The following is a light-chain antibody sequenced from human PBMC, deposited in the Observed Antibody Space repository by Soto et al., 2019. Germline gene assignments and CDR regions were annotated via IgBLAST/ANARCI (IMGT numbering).Light chain of an antibody. Sequence: EIVLTQPPGTLSLSPGERATLSCRASQSVSSSFLAWYQQKPGQAPRLLIYGASSRATGIPDRFSGSGSGTDFTLTIGRLEPEDFAVYYCQQYDNSPWTFGQGTKVEIK. J-gene: IGKJ1*01. CDR2: GAS. V-gene: IGKV3-20*01. CDR1: QSVSSSF. CDR3: QQYDNSPWT.